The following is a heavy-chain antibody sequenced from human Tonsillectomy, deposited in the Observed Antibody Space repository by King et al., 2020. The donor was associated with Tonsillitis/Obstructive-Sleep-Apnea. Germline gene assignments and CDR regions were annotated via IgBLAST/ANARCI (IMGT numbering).Heavy chain of an antibody. J-gene: IGHJ3*02. Sequence: VQLQQWGAGLLKPSETLSLTCAVYGGSFSGYYWSWIRQPPGKGLEWIGEINHSGSTNYNPSLKSRVTISVDTSKNQFSLKLSSVTAADTAVYYCASPGGRLSAFDIWGQGTMVTVSS. D-gene: IGHD2-8*01. CDR3: ASPGGRLSAFDI. CDR2: INHSGST. CDR1: GGSFSGYY. V-gene: IGHV4-34*01.